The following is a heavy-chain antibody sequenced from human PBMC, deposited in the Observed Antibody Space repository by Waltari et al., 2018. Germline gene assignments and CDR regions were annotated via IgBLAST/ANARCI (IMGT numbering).Heavy chain of an antibody. D-gene: IGHD3-10*01. Sequence: EVQLVESGGGLVQPGGSLRLSCAASGFTFSSYWMSWVRQAPGKGLEWVANIKQDGSEKDYVDSVKGRFTISRDNAKNSLYLQMNSLRAEDTAVYYCARHYNGLYYGMDVWGQGTTVTVSS. V-gene: IGHV3-7*01. CDR1: GFTFSSYW. CDR2: IKQDGSEK. CDR3: ARHYNGLYYGMDV. J-gene: IGHJ6*02.